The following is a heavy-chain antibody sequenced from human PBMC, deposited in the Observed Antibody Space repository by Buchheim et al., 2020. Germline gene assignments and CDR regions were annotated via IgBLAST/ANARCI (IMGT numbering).Heavy chain of an antibody. D-gene: IGHD6-19*01. J-gene: IGHJ4*02. CDR1: GGSISGYY. CDR3: ARDALVGGWPIFDH. V-gene: IGHV4-59*01. CDR2: IYFSGGS. Sequence: QVQLQESGPGLVKPSETLSLSCTVSGGSISGYYYSWIRLSPGKGLEWIGHIYFSGGSSYNPSLKSPVTISADTAKTQLPLKLTSVSAADTAVYYCARDALVGGWPIFDHWGQGTL.